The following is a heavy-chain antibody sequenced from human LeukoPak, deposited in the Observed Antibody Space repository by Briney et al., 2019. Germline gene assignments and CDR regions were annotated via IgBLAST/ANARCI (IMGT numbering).Heavy chain of an antibody. CDR3: VRYSMWGSYRYYFDY. D-gene: IGHD3-16*02. V-gene: IGHV4-39*01. Sequence: SETLSLTCTVSGGSISNTNYYWGWIRQPPGKGLEWIGSVYYSGTTYYNSSLKSRVTISVDTSENQFSLKLSSVTAADTAMYYCVRYSMWGSYRYYFDYWGQGTLVTVSS. CDR2: VYYSGTT. CDR1: GGSISNTNYY. J-gene: IGHJ4*02.